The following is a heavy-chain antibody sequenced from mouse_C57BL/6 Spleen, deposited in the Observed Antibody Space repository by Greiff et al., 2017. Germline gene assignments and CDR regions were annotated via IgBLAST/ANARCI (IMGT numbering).Heavy chain of an antibody. CDR2: ISDGGSYT. J-gene: IGHJ4*01. Sequence: EVKLMESGGGLVKPGGSLKLSCAASGFTFSSYAMSWVRQTPEKRLEWVATISDGGSYTYYPDNVKGRFTISRDNAKNNLYLQMSHLKSEDTAMYYCARELGRPPMDYWGQGTSVTVSS. D-gene: IGHD4-1*01. CDR3: ARELGRPPMDY. CDR1: GFTFSSYA. V-gene: IGHV5-4*03.